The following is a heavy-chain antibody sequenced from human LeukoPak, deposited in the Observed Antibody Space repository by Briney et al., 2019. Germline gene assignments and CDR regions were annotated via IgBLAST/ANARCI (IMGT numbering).Heavy chain of an antibody. D-gene: IGHD3-9*01. V-gene: IGHV3-23*01. CDR3: ARWPYYDILTGYFRERQYYFDY. Sequence: PGGSLRLSCAASGFTFSGYAMSWVRQAPGKGLEWVSSISESGGGTYYADSVKGRFTISRDNAKNTLYLQMNSLRAEDTAVCYCARWPYYDILTGYFRERQYYFDYWGQGTLVTVSS. CDR1: GFTFSGYA. CDR2: ISESGGGT. J-gene: IGHJ4*02.